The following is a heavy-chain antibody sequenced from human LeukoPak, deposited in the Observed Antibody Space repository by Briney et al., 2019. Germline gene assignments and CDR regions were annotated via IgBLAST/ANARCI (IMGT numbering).Heavy chain of an antibody. V-gene: IGHV3-48*02. CDR3: ARDPRGAADTYGMDV. CDR1: GFTFSSYS. D-gene: IGHD6-13*01. CDR2: ITASGTAM. Sequence: GGSLRLSCAASGFTFSSYSMNWVRQAPGKGLEWVSHITASGTAMFYADSVKGRFTISRDNAKNSLYLQMNSLRDEDTAVYYCARDPRGAADTYGMDVWGQGTTVTVSS. J-gene: IGHJ6*02.